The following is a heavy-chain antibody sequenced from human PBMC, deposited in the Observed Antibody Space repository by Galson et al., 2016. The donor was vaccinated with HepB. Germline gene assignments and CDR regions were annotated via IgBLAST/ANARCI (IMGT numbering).Heavy chain of an antibody. D-gene: IGHD2-2*01. CDR3: ARGYPAATIDY. J-gene: IGHJ4*02. V-gene: IGHV1-3*01. Sequence: SVKVSCKASGYTLINYDTHWVRQAPGQRLEWMGWTNVGNGNTKYSQKFQGRVTITRDTSASTAYMELSSLRSEDTAVYYCARGYPAATIDYWGQGTLVTVSS. CDR2: TNVGNGNT. CDR1: GYTLINYD.